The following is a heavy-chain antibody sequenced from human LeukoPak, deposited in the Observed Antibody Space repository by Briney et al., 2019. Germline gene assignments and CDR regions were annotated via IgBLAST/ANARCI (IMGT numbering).Heavy chain of an antibody. CDR1: GFTFSSYE. CDR2: IWYDGSNK. CDR3: ARDQGEIWFGELLVQIDY. D-gene: IGHD3-10*01. Sequence: GGSLRLSCAASGFTFSSYEMNWVRQAPGKGLEWVAVIWYDGSNKYYADSVKGRFTISRDNSKNTLYLQMNSLRAEDTAVYYCARDQGEIWFGELLVQIDYWGQGTLVTVSS. J-gene: IGHJ4*02. V-gene: IGHV3-33*08.